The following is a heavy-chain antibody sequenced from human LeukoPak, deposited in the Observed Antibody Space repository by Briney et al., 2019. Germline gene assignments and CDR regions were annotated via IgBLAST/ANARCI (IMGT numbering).Heavy chain of an antibody. V-gene: IGHV3-48*03. CDR1: GFTFSGYE. J-gene: IGHJ4*02. CDR2: ISSSGSTI. D-gene: IGHD3-22*01. CDR3: AKRADSSAHSFDY. Sequence: PGGSLRLSCAASGFTFSGYEMNWVRQAPGKGLEWVSYISSSGSTIYYADSVKGRFTISRDNAKNSLYLQMDSLRVEDTAVYYCAKRADSSAHSFDYWGQGTLVTVSS.